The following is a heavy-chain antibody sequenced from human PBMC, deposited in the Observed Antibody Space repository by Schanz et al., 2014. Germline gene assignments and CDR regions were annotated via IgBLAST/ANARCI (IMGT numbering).Heavy chain of an antibody. J-gene: IGHJ4*02. V-gene: IGHV3-23*04. CDR1: RIIFGTYS. CDR3: AKVAPAAACLDS. Sequence: EVQLVESGGGLVKPGGSLRLSCTASRIIFGTYSMNWIRQTPKGLEWVSGIEFSGGTTYYADSVKGRFTISRDNSKNTLYLQMNNLRAEDTAVYFCAKVAPAAACLDSWGLGTLVTVSS. D-gene: IGHD2-2*01. CDR2: IEFSGGTT.